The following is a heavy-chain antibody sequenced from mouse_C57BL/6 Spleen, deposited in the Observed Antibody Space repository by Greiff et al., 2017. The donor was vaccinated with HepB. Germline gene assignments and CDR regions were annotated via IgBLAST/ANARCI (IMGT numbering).Heavy chain of an antibody. D-gene: IGHD1-1*01. CDR1: GFTFSSYA. V-gene: IGHV5-4*01. CDR3: ARKVRTGRGFAD. Sequence: EVQGVESGGGLVKPGGSLKLSCAASGFTFSSYAMSWVRQTPEKRLEWVATISDGGSYTYYPDNVKGRFTISRDNAKNNLYLQMSHLKSEDTAVYYCARKVRTGRGFADWGQGTLVTVSA. J-gene: IGHJ3*01. CDR2: ISDGGSYT.